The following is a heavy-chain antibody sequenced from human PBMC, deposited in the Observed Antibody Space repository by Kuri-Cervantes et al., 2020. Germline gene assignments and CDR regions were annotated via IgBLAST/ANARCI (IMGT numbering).Heavy chain of an antibody. J-gene: IGHJ3*02. CDR2: INHSGST. CDR1: GGSFSGYY. CDR3: ARGGIAVAVAFDI. V-gene: IGHV4-34*01. Sequence: GSLRLSCAVYGGSFSGYYWSWIRQPPGKGLEWIGEINHSGSTNYNPSLKSRVTISVDTSKNQFSLKLSSVTAADTAVYYCARGGIAVAVAFDIWGQGTMVTVSS. D-gene: IGHD6-19*01.